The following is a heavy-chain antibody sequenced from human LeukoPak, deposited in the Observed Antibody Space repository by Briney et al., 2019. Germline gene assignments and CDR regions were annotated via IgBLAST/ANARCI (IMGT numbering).Heavy chain of an antibody. CDR1: GFTFSSYS. V-gene: IGHV3-48*04. Sequence: GGSLRLSCAASGFTFSSYSMNWVRQAPGKGLEWVSYISSSSSTIYYADSVKGRFTISRDNAKNSLYLQMNSLRAEDTAVYYCARDRGAAGTGSDYWGQGTLVTVSS. CDR2: ISSSSSTI. CDR3: ARDRGAAGTGSDY. J-gene: IGHJ4*02. D-gene: IGHD6-13*01.